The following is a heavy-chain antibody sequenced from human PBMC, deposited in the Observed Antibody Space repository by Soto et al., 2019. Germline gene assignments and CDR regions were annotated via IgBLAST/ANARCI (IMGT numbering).Heavy chain of an antibody. V-gene: IGHV4-59*08. CDR1: GASISSYY. CDR3: ARDYGGNFDY. CDR2: IYYSGST. Sequence: SETLSLTCTVPGASISSYYWSWIRQPPGEGLEWIGYIYYSGSTNYNPSLKSRVTISVDTSKNQFSLKLSSVTAADTAVYYCARDYGGNFDYWGQGTLVTVS. D-gene: IGHD4-17*01. J-gene: IGHJ4*02.